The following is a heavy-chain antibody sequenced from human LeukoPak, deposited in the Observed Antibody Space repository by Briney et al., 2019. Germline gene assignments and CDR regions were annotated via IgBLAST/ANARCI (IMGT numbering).Heavy chain of an antibody. CDR2: IYYSGST. V-gene: IGHV4-39*07. CDR3: ARIVAAGSFYYYYYMDV. D-gene: IGHD6-13*01. CDR1: GGSISSSNYY. Sequence: SETLSLTCTVSGGSISSSNYYWGWIRQPPGKGLEWIGNIYYSGSTYYNPSLKSRVTISVDTSKNQFSLKLSSVTAADTAVYYCARIVAAGSFYYYYYMDVWGKGTTVTVSS. J-gene: IGHJ6*03.